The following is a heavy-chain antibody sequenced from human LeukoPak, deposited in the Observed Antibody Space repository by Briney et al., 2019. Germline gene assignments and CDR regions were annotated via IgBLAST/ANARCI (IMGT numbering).Heavy chain of an antibody. CDR2: ISSSSSTI. J-gene: IGHJ4*02. V-gene: IGHV3-48*01. Sequence: GGSLGLSCAASGFTFSSYSMNWVRQAPGKGLEWISYISSSSSTIYYADSVKGRFTISRDNAKNSLYLQMNSLRAEDTAVYYCAGLNYGDYGYGSFDYWGQGTLVTVSS. CDR3: AGLNYGDYGYGSFDY. CDR1: GFTFSSYS. D-gene: IGHD4-17*01.